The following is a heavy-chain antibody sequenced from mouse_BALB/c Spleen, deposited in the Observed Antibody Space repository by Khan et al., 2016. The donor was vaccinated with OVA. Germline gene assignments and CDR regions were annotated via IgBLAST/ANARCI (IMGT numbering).Heavy chain of an antibody. Sequence: EVELVESGGGLVQPGGSLKLSCAASGFTFSSYGMSWVRQTPDKRLELVATINSNGGSTYYPDSVKGRFTISRDNDKNTLYLHMSSLKYEDTAMYYGARMARTRNWGQGTTLTVSS. CDR1: GFTFSSYG. CDR2: INSNGGST. CDR3: ARMARTRN. J-gene: IGHJ2*01. V-gene: IGHV5-6-3*01.